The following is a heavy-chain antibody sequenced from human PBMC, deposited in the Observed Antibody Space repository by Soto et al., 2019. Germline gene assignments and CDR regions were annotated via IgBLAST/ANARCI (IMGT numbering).Heavy chain of an antibody. CDR2: INPSGGIT. J-gene: IGHJ6*02. Sequence: ASVKVSCKASGYTFTGYYMHWVRQAPGQRPGWMGIINPSGGITNDAQKFQDRVTMTSDTSTSTVYLDLSSLRSEDTAVYYCARGISTTRYYYYYGMDVWGQGTTVTVSS. CDR1: GYTFTGYY. CDR3: ARGISTTRYYYYYGMDV. V-gene: IGHV1-46*01. D-gene: IGHD2-2*01.